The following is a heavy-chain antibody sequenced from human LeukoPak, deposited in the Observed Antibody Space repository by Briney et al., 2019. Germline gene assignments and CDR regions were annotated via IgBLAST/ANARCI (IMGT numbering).Heavy chain of an antibody. CDR2: ISWNSGGI. CDR3: AKDIGPDWLQDWFDP. D-gene: IGHD5-24*01. V-gene: IGHV3-9*01. J-gene: IGHJ5*02. CDR1: GFTFDDYA. Sequence: QPGGSLRLSCAASGFTFDDYAMHWVRQAPGKGLEWVSGISWNSGGIGYADSVKGRFTISRDNAKNSLYLQMNSLRAEDTALYYCAKDIGPDWLQDWFDPWGQGTLVTVSS.